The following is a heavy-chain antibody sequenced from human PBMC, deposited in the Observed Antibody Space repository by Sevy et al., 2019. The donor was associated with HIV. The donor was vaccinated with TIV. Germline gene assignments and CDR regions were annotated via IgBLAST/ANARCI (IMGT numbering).Heavy chain of an antibody. CDR3: ARDHVKDGDLGDYYYFAMDL. CDR2: ISGDSDDTK. V-gene: IGHV3-11*01. D-gene: IGHD4-17*01. J-gene: IGHJ6*02. Sequence: GGSLRLSCAVSGFTLSDYYMSWIRQAPGKGLEWVSYISGDSDDTKYYADSVKGRFTISRDNAKNSVYLQMNSLRAEDTAVYYCARDHVKDGDLGDYYYFAMDLWGQGTTVTVSS. CDR1: GFTLSDYY.